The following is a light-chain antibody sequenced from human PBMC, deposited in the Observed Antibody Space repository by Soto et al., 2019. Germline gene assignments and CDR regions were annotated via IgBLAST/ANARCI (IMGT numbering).Light chain of an antibody. CDR2: EVS. Sequence: QSVLTQPPSASGSPGQSVTISCTGTSSDVGGYNYVSWYQQHPGKAPKLMIYEVSKRPSGVPDRFSGSKSGNTASLTVSGLQAEEEADYYCISYAGSNNWNFGTGTKLTVL. J-gene: IGLJ1*01. CDR3: ISYAGSNNWN. CDR1: SSDVGGYNY. V-gene: IGLV2-8*01.